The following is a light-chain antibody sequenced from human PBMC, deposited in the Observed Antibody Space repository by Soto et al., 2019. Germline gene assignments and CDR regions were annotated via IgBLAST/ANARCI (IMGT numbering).Light chain of an antibody. CDR3: SSYAGYSTSVV. J-gene: IGLJ2*01. CDR2: EAN. V-gene: IGLV2-23*01. CDR1: SSDVGSYNL. Sequence: QSALTQPASVSGSPGQSITISCTGTSSDVGSYNLVSWYQQHPGKAPKLMIYEANKRPSGVSDRFSGSKSGNTASLTISGLQAADEAEYYCSSYAGYSTSVVFGGGTKLTVL.